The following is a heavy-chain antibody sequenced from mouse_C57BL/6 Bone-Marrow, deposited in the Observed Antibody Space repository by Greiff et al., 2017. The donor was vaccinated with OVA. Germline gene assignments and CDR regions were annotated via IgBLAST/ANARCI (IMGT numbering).Heavy chain of an antibody. CDR2: ISSGSSTI. D-gene: IGHD1-1*01. CDR3: VITTVVATRDY. J-gene: IGHJ2*01. V-gene: IGHV5-17*01. CDR1: GFTFSDYG. Sequence: EVMLVESGGGLVKPGGSLKLSCAASGFTFSDYGMHWVRQAPEKGLEWVAYISSGSSTIYYADTVKGRFTFSRDNAKNTLCLQMTSLRSEDTAIYYCVITTVVATRDYWGQGTTLTVSS.